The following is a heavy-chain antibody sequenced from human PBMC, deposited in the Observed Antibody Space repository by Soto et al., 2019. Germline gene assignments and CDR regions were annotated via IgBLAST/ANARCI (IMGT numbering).Heavy chain of an antibody. V-gene: IGHV4-4*02. D-gene: IGHD1-26*01. CDR2: IYHSGST. CDR1: GGSISSSNW. CDR3: AKVSGSYYYGMDV. Sequence: QVQLQESGPGLVKPSGTLSLTCAVSGGSISSSNWWSWVRQPLGKGLEWIGEIYHSGSTNYNPSLKRRVTISVDKSKNQFSLKLSSVTAADTAVYYCAKVSGSYYYGMDVWGQGTTVTVSS. J-gene: IGHJ6*02.